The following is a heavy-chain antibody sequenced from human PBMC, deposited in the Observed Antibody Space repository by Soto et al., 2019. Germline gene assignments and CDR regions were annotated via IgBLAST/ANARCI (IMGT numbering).Heavy chain of an antibody. V-gene: IGHV4-34*01. CDR2: INHSGST. Sequence: QVQLQQWGAGLLKPSETLSLTCAVYGGSFSGYYWSWIRQPPGKGLEWIGEINHSGSTNYNPSLKSRVTISVDTSKNQFSLKLSSVTAADTAVYYCARRDGYNKVRTFDYWGQGTLVTVSS. J-gene: IGHJ4*02. D-gene: IGHD5-12*01. CDR1: GGSFSGYY. CDR3: ARRDGYNKVRTFDY.